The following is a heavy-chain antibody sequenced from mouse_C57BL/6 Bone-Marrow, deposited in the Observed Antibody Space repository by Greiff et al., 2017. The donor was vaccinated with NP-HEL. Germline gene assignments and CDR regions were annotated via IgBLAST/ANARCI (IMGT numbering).Heavy chain of an antibody. D-gene: IGHD1-1*01. CDR2: IYPGGGYT. CDR3: ARGGTTVVAPYYAMDY. J-gene: IGHJ4*01. CDR1: GYTFTNYW. V-gene: IGHV1-63*01. Sequence: QVQLQQSGAELVRPGTSVKMSCKASGYTFTNYWIGWAKQRPGHGLEWIGDIYPGGGYTNYNEKFKGKATLTADKSSSTAYMQVSSLTSEDSAIYYCARGGTTVVAPYYAMDYWGQGTSVTVSS.